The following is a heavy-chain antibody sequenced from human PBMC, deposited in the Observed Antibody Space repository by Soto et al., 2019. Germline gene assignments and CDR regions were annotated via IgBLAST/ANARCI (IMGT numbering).Heavy chain of an antibody. D-gene: IGHD6-19*01. J-gene: IGHJ3*01. CDR3: VREGSGWYSRGSFDF. Sequence: EVQLLESGGGLVRPGGSLRLSCAVSGFTFSNYAMNWVRQAPGKGLEWVSVISGSGGGAYYADSVQGRFTISRDNSKNTLYLQMNRLRAEDTAIYYCVREGSGWYSRGSFDFWGRGTMVTVSS. CDR1: GFTFSNYA. CDR2: ISGSGGGA. V-gene: IGHV3-23*01.